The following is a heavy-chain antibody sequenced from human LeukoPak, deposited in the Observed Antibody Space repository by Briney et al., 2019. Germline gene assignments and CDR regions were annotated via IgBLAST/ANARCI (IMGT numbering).Heavy chain of an antibody. D-gene: IGHD1-26*01. CDR1: GGSISSYY. CDR2: IYYSGST. CDR3: ASSDYSGSYSDY. V-gene: IGHV4-59*08. Sequence: SETLSLTCTVSGGSISSYYWSWIRQPLGKGLEWIGYIYYSGSTNYNPSLKSRVTISVDTSKNQFSLKLSSVTAADTAVYYCASSDYSGSYSDYWGQGTLVTVSS. J-gene: IGHJ4*02.